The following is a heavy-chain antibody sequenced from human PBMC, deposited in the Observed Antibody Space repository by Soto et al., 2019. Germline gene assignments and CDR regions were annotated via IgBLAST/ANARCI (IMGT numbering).Heavy chain of an antibody. Sequence: QVQLVQSGAEVKKPGSSVKVSCKASGGTFSSYAISWVRHAPGQVLEWMGGVIPIFGTANYAQKFQGRVTITADESTSTAYMELSSLRSEDTAVYYCARSRACTNGVCYISDYYYYGMDVWGQGTTVTVSS. CDR3: ARSRACTNGVCYISDYYYYGMDV. D-gene: IGHD2-8*01. CDR1: GGTFSSYA. V-gene: IGHV1-69*01. CDR2: VIPIFGTA. J-gene: IGHJ6*02.